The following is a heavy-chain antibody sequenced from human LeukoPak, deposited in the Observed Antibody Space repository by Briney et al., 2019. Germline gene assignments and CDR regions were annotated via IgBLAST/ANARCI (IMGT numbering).Heavy chain of an antibody. CDR3: ARDTDTTSHYGRFDP. D-gene: IGHD4-17*01. CDR1: GFTFTGYG. V-gene: IGHV3-33*01. CDR2: VWYDGTRK. Sequence: PGGSLRLSCAASGFTFTGYGFHWVRQAPGKGLEWVAVVWYDGTRKYYADSVKGRFTVSGDNSENTVYLQISGLRAEDTAVYYCARDTDTTSHYGRFDPWGQGTLVTVS. J-gene: IGHJ5*02.